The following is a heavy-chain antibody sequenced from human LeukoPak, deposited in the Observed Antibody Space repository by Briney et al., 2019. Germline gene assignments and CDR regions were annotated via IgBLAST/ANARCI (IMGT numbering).Heavy chain of an antibody. J-gene: IGHJ4*02. CDR1: GYSLSDLN. CDR2: FDPEQATT. Sequence: GASVKVSCKVSGYSLSDLNIQWVRRAPGKGLECMGGFDPEQATTIYAQNFQGRLTMTEEISTDTVYMELSSLTSEDTAVYYCATRSGDFWSGFENWGQGTLVTVSS. CDR3: ATRSGDFWSGFEN. V-gene: IGHV1-24*01. D-gene: IGHD3-3*01.